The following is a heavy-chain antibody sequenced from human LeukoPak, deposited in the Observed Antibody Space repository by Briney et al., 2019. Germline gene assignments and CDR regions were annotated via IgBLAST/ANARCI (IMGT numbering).Heavy chain of an antibody. CDR3: ARGGGWYPDY. CDR1: GFTFSSYW. CDR2: IKKDGSGK. Sequence: GGSLRLSCAASGFTFSSYWMSWVRQAPGKGLEWVANIKKDGSGKYYVDSVKGRFTISRDNVNNSLYLQMNSLRAEGTAVYYCARGGGWYPDYWGQGTLVTVSS. V-gene: IGHV3-7*03. D-gene: IGHD6-19*01. J-gene: IGHJ4*02.